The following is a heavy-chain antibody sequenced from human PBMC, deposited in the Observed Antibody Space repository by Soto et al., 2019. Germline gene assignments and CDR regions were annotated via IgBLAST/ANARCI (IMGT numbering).Heavy chain of an antibody. D-gene: IGHD6-6*01. J-gene: IGHJ4*02. Sequence: SVKVSCKASGGTFSSYAISWVRQAPGQGLEWMGGIIPIFGTANYAQKFQGRVTITADKSTSTAYMELSSLRSEDTAVYYCARMGIAARLAYFDYWGQGTLVTVSS. CDR3: ARMGIAARLAYFDY. V-gene: IGHV1-69*06. CDR1: GGTFSSYA. CDR2: IIPIFGTA.